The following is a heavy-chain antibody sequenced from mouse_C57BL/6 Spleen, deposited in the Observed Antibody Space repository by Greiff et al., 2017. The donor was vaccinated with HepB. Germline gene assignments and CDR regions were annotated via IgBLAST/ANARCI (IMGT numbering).Heavy chain of an antibody. Sequence: EVKLMESGPGLVKPSQTVFLTCTVTGISITTGNYRWSWLRQFPGNKLEWIGYIYYSGTITYNPSLTSRTTITRDTPKNQFFLEMNSLTAEDTATYYCAREHYDYEGYFDVWGTGTTVTVSS. CDR1: GISITTGNYR. CDR2: IYYSGTI. D-gene: IGHD2-4*01. V-gene: IGHV3-5*01. J-gene: IGHJ1*03. CDR3: AREHYDYEGYFDV.